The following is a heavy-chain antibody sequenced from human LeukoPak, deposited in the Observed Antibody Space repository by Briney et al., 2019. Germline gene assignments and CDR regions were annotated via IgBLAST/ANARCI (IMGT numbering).Heavy chain of an antibody. D-gene: IGHD1-1*01. J-gene: IGHJ4*02. CDR2: VKTKVYGGTT. CDR1: GFTFGDFA. V-gene: IGHV3-49*04. Sequence: GGSLRLSCTASGFTFGDFAMNWVRQAPGKGLEWVGFVKTKVYGGTTEYATSVKGRFTISRDDSKAIAYLQMNSLKTEDTAVYYCTRDHRDDWNPGYYFDYWGLGTLVTVSS. CDR3: TRDHRDDWNPGYYFDY.